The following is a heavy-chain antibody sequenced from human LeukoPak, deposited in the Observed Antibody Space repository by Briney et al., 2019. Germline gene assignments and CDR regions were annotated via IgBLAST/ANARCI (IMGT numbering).Heavy chain of an antibody. V-gene: IGHV4-34*01. Sequence: PSETLSLTCAVYGGSFSGYYWSWIRQPPGKGLEWIGEINHSGSTNYNPSLKSRVTISVDTSKNQFSLKLSSVTAADTAVYYCASGPANYYYGMDVWGQGTTVTVSS. CDR3: ASGPANYYYGMDV. CDR2: INHSGST. J-gene: IGHJ6*02. D-gene: IGHD6-25*01. CDR1: GGSFSGYY.